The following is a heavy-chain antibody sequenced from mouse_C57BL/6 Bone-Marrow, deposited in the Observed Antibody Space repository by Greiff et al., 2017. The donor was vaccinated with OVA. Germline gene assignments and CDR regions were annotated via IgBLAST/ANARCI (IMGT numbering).Heavy chain of an antibody. Sequence: VQLQQSGAELVRPGASVKLSCTASGFNIKDDYMHWVKQRPEQGLEWIGWIDPENGDTEYASKFQGKATITADTSSNTAYLQLSSLTSEDTAVYYCTTPYGLLDWYFDVWGTGTTVTVSS. CDR2: IDPENGDT. J-gene: IGHJ1*03. D-gene: IGHD2-3*01. CDR1: GFNIKDDY. V-gene: IGHV14-4*01. CDR3: TTPYGLLDWYFDV.